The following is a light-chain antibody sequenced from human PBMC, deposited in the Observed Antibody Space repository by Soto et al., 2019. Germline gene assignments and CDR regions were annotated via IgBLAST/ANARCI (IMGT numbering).Light chain of an antibody. CDR1: NSNIGSKY. V-gene: IGLV1-47*01. Sequence: QSVLTQPPSASGTPGQRVTISCSGSNSNIGSKYVSWYQQFPGTAPKLLIYRNNQRPSGVPDRFSGSKSGTSASLAISDPRSEDEANYYCASWDASVGGPAFGGGTQLTVL. CDR3: ASWDASVGGPA. CDR2: RNN. J-gene: IGLJ2*01.